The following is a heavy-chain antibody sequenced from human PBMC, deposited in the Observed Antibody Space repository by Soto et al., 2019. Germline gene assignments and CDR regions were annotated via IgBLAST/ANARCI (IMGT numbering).Heavy chain of an antibody. D-gene: IGHD3-22*01. CDR2: LLGSGSST. CDR1: GFTFRNYA. Sequence: GGSLRLSCAASGFTFRNYAMTWARQAPGKGLEWVSSLLGSGSSTYYADSVKGRFTISRDNSKNTLYLQMNSLRAEDTAVYYCAKTYYYDSAHDAFDIWGQGTMVTVSS. J-gene: IGHJ3*02. V-gene: IGHV3-23*01. CDR3: AKTYYYDSAHDAFDI.